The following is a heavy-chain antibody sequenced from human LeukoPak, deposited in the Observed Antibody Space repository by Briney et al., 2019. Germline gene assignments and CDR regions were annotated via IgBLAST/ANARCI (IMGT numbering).Heavy chain of an antibody. Sequence: GGSLRLSCAASGFTFSRYGIHWVRQAPGKGLDWVAVISYDGSRKSYADSVKGRFTISRDNSKNTLYLQMNSLRAEDTAVYYCVVTDSSSDYWGQGTLVTVSS. CDR2: ISYDGSRK. D-gene: IGHD6-13*01. V-gene: IGHV3-30*03. CDR1: GFTFSRYG. J-gene: IGHJ4*02. CDR3: VVTDSSSDY.